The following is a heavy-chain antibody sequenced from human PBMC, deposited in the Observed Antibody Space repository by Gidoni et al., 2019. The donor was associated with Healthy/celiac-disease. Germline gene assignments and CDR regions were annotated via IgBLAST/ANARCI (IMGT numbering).Heavy chain of an antibody. J-gene: IGHJ4*02. V-gene: IGHV4-34*01. CDR1: GGSFSGYY. D-gene: IGHD5-12*01. CDR3: ASGYSGYPVY. Sequence: QVQLQQWGAGLLKPSETLSLTCAVYGGSFSGYYWSWIRQPPGKWLEWIGEINHSGSTNSNPSLKSRVTISVDTSKNQFSLKLSSVTAADTAVYYCASGYSGYPVYWGQGTLVTVSS. CDR2: INHSGST.